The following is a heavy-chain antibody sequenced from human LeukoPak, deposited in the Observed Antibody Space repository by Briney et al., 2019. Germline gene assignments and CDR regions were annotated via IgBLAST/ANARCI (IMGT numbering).Heavy chain of an antibody. CDR2: IYYSGST. Sequence: PSETLSLTCTVSGGSISSNYYWGWIRQPPGKDLEWIGSIYYSGSTYYNPSLKSRVTISVDTSKNQFSLKLSSVTAADTAVYYCARVIGYCSSTSCFGYFDYWGQGTLVTVSS. V-gene: IGHV4-39*01. J-gene: IGHJ4*02. CDR1: GGSISSNYY. CDR3: ARVIGYCSSTSCFGYFDY. D-gene: IGHD2-2*01.